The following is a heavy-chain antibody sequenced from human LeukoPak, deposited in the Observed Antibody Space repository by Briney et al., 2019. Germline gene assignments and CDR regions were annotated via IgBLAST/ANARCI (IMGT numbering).Heavy chain of an antibody. Sequence: SETLSLTCSVSGGSISSYYWSWIRRPPEKGLEWIGYIYYSGSTNYNPSLKSRVTISVDTSKNQFSLKLSSVTAADTAVYYCARVVVTAISTLFDYWGQGTLVTVSS. CDR3: ARVVVTAISTLFDY. J-gene: IGHJ4*02. CDR1: GGSISSYY. D-gene: IGHD2-21*02. V-gene: IGHV4-59*01. CDR2: IYYSGST.